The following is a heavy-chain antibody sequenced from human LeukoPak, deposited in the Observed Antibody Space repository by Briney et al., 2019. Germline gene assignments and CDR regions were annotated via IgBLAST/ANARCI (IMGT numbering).Heavy chain of an antibody. J-gene: IGHJ4*02. CDR1: GGSISSHY. CDR3: AKGSSYVSY. D-gene: IGHD6-13*01. Sequence: SETLSLTCTVSGGSISSHYWSWIRQPPGKGLEWIGYIYYSGSTNYNPSLKSRVTISVDTSKNQFSLKLSSVTAADTAVYYCAKGSSYVSYWGQGTLVTVSS. V-gene: IGHV4-59*11. CDR2: IYYSGST.